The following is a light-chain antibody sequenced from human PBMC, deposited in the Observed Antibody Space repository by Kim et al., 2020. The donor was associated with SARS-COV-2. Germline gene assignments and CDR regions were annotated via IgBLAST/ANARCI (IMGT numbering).Light chain of an antibody. J-gene: IGKJ1*01. Sequence: ASVGDRVTITCRAGQTISTYLNWYQQKPGEAPKLLIYAASHLRSGVPSRFSGSGSGTDFILTIGSLQPEDFATYYCQQSYSDLWTFGQGTKVDIK. CDR1: QTISTY. CDR2: AAS. V-gene: IGKV1-39*01. CDR3: QQSYSDLWT.